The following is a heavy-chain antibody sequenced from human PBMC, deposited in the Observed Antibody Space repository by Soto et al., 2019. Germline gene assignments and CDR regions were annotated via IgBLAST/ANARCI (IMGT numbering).Heavy chain of an antibody. CDR1: GFTFSSYA. J-gene: IGHJ4*02. D-gene: IGHD3-9*01. CDR2: VGGSGEYT. CDR3: AKVLTGYYYYFEY. V-gene: IGHV3-23*01. Sequence: GGSLRLSCAASGFTFSSYAMIWVRQAPGKGLEWVSGVGGSGEYTYYADSVKGRFTISRDNSKNTVYLQISSLRAEDTAVYYCAKVLTGYYYYFEYWGQGTLVTVSS.